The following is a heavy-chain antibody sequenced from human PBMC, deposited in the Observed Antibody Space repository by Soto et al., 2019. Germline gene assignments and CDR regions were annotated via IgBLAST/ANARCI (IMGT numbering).Heavy chain of an antibody. CDR2: VSHDGRNT. Sequence: VQLVESGGGVVQPGRSLRLSCAASGFTFSDYAMHWVRQAPGKGLECVAVVSHDGRNTHYADSVKGRFTISRDSSKNTVSLELTSLRAEDTAVYYCAKGGRQWLVTSDFNYWGQGALVTVSS. CDR3: AKGGRQWLVTSDFNY. V-gene: IGHV3-30*18. CDR1: GFTFSDYA. J-gene: IGHJ4*02. D-gene: IGHD6-19*01.